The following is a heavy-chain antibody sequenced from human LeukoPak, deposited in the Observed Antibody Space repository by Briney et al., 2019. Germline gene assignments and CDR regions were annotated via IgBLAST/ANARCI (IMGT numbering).Heavy chain of an antibody. V-gene: IGHV3-30*04. CDR1: GFTFSHYA. CDR2: ISYDGTNK. CDR3: ARSPPWGSSGRPLDY. Sequence: GRSLRLSCAAPGFTFSHYAMHWVRQAPGKGLEWVAVISYDGTNKYYADSVKGRFTISRDNSKDTLYLQMNSLRAEDTAVYYCARSPPWGSSGRPLDYWGQGTLVTVSS. D-gene: IGHD6-19*01. J-gene: IGHJ4*02.